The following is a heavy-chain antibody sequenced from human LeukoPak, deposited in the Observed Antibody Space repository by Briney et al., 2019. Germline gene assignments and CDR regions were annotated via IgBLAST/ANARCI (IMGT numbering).Heavy chain of an antibody. CDR2: INSDGRST. V-gene: IGHV3-74*01. J-gene: IGHJ4*02. CDR1: GFTFSNDL. CDR3: AKDRSGSLDY. Sequence: GGSLRLSCAASGFTFSNDLMHWVRQAPGKGLVWVSHINSDGRSTRYADSVKGRFTISRDNAKNTLYLQMNSLRAEDTAVYYCAKDRSGSLDYWGQGTLVTVSS. D-gene: IGHD1-26*01.